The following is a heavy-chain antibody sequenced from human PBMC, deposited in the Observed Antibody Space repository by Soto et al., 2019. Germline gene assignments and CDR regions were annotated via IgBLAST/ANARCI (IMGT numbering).Heavy chain of an antibody. CDR3: ARDDGLSSTDVKAFDI. Sequence: EFQLVESGGGLVEPGASLRLSCAASGFTFSRYYMNWVRQAPGKGLEWVSSISTTSTYTHYADSLKGRFTISRDNAKKLLYLQMDSLRAEDTAVYYCARDDGLSSTDVKAFDIWGQGTKVTVSS. V-gene: IGHV3-21*01. CDR1: GFTFSRYY. D-gene: IGHD2-2*01. CDR2: ISTTSTYT. J-gene: IGHJ3*02.